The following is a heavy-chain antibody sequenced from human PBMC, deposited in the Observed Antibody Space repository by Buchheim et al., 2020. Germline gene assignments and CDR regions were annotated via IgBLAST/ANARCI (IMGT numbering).Heavy chain of an antibody. CDR3: ARGSGSYFRRFDS. V-gene: IGHV4-59*01. CDR1: GGSISSYY. J-gene: IGHJ4*02. Sequence: QVQLQESGPGLVKPSETLSLTCNLSGGSISSYYWNWIRQTPEKGLEWIGYHYYSGAVNYNPSLRSRVTISVETSKNQFSLNLRSVTAADSAVYYCARGSGSYFRRFDSWGQG. D-gene: IGHD3-10*01. CDR2: HYYSGAV.